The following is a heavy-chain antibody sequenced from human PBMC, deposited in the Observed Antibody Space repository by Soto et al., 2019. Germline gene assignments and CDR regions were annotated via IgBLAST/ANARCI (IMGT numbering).Heavy chain of an antibody. CDR2: IWDDGSNK. V-gene: IGHV3-33*01. CDR3: ARDEWGAGSLDY. Sequence: QVQLVESGGGVVQPGRSLRLSCAASGFTFSSYGMHWVRQAPGKGLEWVAVIWDDGSNKYYADSVKGRFTISRDNSKNTLYLQMNSLRAEDTAVYYCARDEWGAGSLDYWGQGTLVTVSS. CDR1: GFTFSSYG. D-gene: IGHD3-10*01. J-gene: IGHJ4*02.